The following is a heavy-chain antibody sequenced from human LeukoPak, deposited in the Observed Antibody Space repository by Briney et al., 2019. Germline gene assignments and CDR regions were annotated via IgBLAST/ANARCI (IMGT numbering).Heavy chain of an antibody. CDR3: AKDSHGDYEGAPNYFDY. Sequence: PGGSLRLSCAASGFTFDDYAMHWVRQAPGKGLEWVSGISWNSGSIGYADSVKGRFTISRDNAKNSLYLQMNSLRAEDTALYYCAKDSHGDYEGAPNYFDYWGRGTLVTVSS. D-gene: IGHD4-17*01. CDR2: ISWNSGSI. V-gene: IGHV3-9*01. CDR1: GFTFDDYA. J-gene: IGHJ4*02.